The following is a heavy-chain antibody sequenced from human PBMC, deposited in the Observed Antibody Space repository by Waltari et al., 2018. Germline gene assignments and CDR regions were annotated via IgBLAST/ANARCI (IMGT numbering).Heavy chain of an antibody. V-gene: IGHV4-61*09. CDR2: IYTSGST. CDR1: GGSISSGSYY. Sequence: QVQLQESGPGLVKPSQTLSLTCTVSGGSISSGSYYWSWIRQPAGKGLEWIGYIYTSGSTNYNPSLKSLVTISVDTSKNQFSLKLSSVTAADTAVYYCARSGYYTYLDYWGQGTLVTVSS. J-gene: IGHJ4*02. D-gene: IGHD3-3*01. CDR3: ARSGYYTYLDY.